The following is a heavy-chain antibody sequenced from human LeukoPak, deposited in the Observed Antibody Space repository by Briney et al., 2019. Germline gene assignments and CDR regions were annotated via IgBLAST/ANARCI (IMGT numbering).Heavy chain of an antibody. Sequence: PGGSLRLSCAASGFTFSSYDMHWVRQATGKGLEWVSTIGSVGDTYYPGSVKGRFTISRENAKNSLYLQMNNLRAEDTAVYYCARVRDDYTYFDCWGQGTLVTVSS. CDR3: ARVRDDYTYFDC. V-gene: IGHV3-13*04. CDR2: IGSVGDT. J-gene: IGHJ4*02. D-gene: IGHD4-11*01. CDR1: GFTFSSYD.